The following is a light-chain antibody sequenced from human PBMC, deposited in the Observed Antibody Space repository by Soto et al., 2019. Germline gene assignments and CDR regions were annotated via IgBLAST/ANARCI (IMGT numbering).Light chain of an antibody. Sequence: QSALTQPRSVSGSPGQSVTISCTGTSSDFGGYNYVSWYQHHPGKAPKLMIYDVSERPSGVPDRFSGSKSGNTASLTISGLQAEDEADYYCCSYAGTFYVFGTGTKLIVL. CDR1: SSDFGGYNY. CDR3: CSYAGTFYV. CDR2: DVS. V-gene: IGLV2-11*01. J-gene: IGLJ1*01.